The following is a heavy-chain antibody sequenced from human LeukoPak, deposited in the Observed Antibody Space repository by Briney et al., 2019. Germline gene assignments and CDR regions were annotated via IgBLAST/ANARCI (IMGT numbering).Heavy chain of an antibody. CDR3: TRDVVPGYCSGGSCYSFQH. CDR2: IRSKAYGGTT. CDR1: VFTFGDYA. J-gene: IGHJ1*01. D-gene: IGHD2-15*01. Sequence: GGSLRLSCTASVFTFGDYAMSWFRQAPGKGLEWVGFIRSKAYGGTTEYAASVKGRFTISRDDSKSIAYLQMNSLKTEDTAVYYCTRDVVPGYCSGGSCYSFQHWGQGTLVTVSS. V-gene: IGHV3-49*03.